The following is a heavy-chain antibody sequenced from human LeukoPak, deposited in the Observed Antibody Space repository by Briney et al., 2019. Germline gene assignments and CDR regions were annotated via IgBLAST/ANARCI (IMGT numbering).Heavy chain of an antibody. Sequence: GASVKVSCKASGYTFTGYYMHWVRQAPGQGLEWMGWINPNSGGTNYAQKFQGRVTMTRDTSISTAYMELSRLRSDDTAVYYCARAARPWYYYYMDVWGKGATVTVSS. V-gene: IGHV1-2*02. CDR2: INPNSGGT. CDR1: GYTFTGYY. CDR3: ARAARPWYYYYMDV. D-gene: IGHD6-6*01. J-gene: IGHJ6*03.